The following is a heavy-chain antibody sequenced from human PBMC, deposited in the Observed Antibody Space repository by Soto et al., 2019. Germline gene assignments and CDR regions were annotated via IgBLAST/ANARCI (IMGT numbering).Heavy chain of an antibody. J-gene: IGHJ6*03. D-gene: IGHD3-3*01. CDR1: GGSISSGGYY. CDR3: ARAPKFWSGYYIEEDYYYMDV. CDR2: IYYSGST. V-gene: IGHV4-31*03. Sequence: SETLSLTCTVSGGSISSGGYYWSWIRQHPGKGLEWIGYIYYSGSTYYNPSLKSRVTISVDTSKNQFSLKLSSVTAADTAVYYCARAPKFWSGYYIEEDYYYMDVWGKGTTVTVSS.